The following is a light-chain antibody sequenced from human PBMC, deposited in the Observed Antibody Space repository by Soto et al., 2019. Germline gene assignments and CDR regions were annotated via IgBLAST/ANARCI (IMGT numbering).Light chain of an antibody. CDR1: RRDVNGYNY. Sequence: QSMLTQPPSASGPPGQSVTISCTGNRRDVNGYNYVSWFQQHPGKAPQLMIYEVNKRPSGVPDRFSGSKSGNTASLTFSGLQAEDEADYYCSSYAGRDTVYVFGTGTKVTVL. V-gene: IGLV2-8*01. CDR3: SSYAGRDTVYV. J-gene: IGLJ1*01. CDR2: EVN.